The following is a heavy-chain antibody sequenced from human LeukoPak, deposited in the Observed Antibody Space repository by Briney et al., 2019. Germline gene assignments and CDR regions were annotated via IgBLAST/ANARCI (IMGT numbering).Heavy chain of an antibody. J-gene: IGHJ4*02. V-gene: IGHV1-69*13. CDR3: ARDHKSGVGGSY. CDR2: IIPIFGTA. D-gene: IGHD1-26*01. Sequence: ASVKVSCTASGGTFSSYAISWVRQAPGQGLEWMGGIIPIFGTANYAQKFQGRVTITADESTSTAYMELSSLRSEDTAVYYCARDHKSGVGGSYWGQGTLVTVSS. CDR1: GGTFSSYA.